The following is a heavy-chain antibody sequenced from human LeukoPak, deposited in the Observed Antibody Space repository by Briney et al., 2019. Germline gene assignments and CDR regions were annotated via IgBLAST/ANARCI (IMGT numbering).Heavy chain of an antibody. CDR2: IKQDGSTK. CDR1: GVTFTNTW. D-gene: IGHD2-21*01. Sequence: GGSLRLPCAIRGVTFTNTWLPRGSQAPGKGRERVANIKQDGSTKHYVDSLKGRFTISRDNPKSSLYLQINSPRAYDTAVLYGARHTDWCLDFWVQEILVTVAS. J-gene: IGHJ4*02. CDR3: ARHTDWCLDF. V-gene: IGHV3-7*01.